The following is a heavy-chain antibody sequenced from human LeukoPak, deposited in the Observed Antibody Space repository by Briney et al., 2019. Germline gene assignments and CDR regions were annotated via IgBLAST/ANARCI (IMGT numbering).Heavy chain of an antibody. CDR3: ARLGYGGNWNDY. CDR1: GYTFTSYD. V-gene: IGHV1-8*02. J-gene: IGHJ4*02. Sequence: ASVKVSCKASGYTFTSYDINWVRQATGQGLEWMGWMNPNSGNTDYAQKLQGRVTMTTDTSTSTAYMELGNLRSDDTAVYYCARLGYGGNWNDYWGQGTLVTVSS. D-gene: IGHD1-20*01. CDR2: MNPNSGNT.